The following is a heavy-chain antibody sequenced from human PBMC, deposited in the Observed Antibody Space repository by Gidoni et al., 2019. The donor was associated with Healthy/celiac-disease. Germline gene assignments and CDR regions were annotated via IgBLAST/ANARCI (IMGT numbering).Heavy chain of an antibody. CDR3: AKDILRITIFGVVSAKYYGMDV. J-gene: IGHJ6*02. Sequence: QVQLVESGGGVVQPGRTLTLSCAASGVTFSIYGMYWVRQAPGKGLEWVEVISYDGSNKAYADSVKGRFTISRDNSKNTLYLQMNSLRAEDTAVYYCAKDILRITIFGVVSAKYYGMDVWGQGTTVTVSS. D-gene: IGHD3-3*01. V-gene: IGHV3-30*18. CDR1: GVTFSIYG. CDR2: ISYDGSNK.